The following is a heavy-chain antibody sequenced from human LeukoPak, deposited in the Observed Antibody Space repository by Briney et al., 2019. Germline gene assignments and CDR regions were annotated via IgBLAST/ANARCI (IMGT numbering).Heavy chain of an antibody. CDR2: IYTSGST. V-gene: IGHV4-61*02. Sequence: SQTLSLTCTVSGGSISSGSYYWSWIRQPAGKGLEWIGRIYTSGSTNYNPSLKSLVTISVDTSKNQFSLKLSSVTAADTAVYYCARLPAAILGGEDYFDYWGQGTLVTVSS. D-gene: IGHD2-2*02. J-gene: IGHJ4*02. CDR1: GGSISSGSYY. CDR3: ARLPAAILGGEDYFDY.